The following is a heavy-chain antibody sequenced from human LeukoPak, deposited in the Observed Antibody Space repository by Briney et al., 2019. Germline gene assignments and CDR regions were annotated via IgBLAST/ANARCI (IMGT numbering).Heavy chain of an antibody. CDR2: IRYDGSNK. CDR1: GFTFSSYA. D-gene: IGHD3-3*01. J-gene: IGHJ4*02. Sequence: PGGSLRLSCAASGFTFSSYAMHWVRQAPGKGLEWVAFIRYDGSNKYYADSVKGRFTISRDNSKNTLYLQMNSLRAEDTAVYYCAAMRPSSGYQAYWGQGTLVTVSS. V-gene: IGHV3-30*02. CDR3: AAMRPSSGYQAY.